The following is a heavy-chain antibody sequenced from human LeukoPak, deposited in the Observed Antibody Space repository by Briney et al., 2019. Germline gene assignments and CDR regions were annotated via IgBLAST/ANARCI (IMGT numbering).Heavy chain of an antibody. CDR2: INTNTGNP. D-gene: IGHD3-10*01. J-gene: IGHJ6*03. Sequence: ASVKVSCKASGYTFTSYAMNWVRQAPGQGLEWMGWINTNTGNPTYAQGFTGRFVFSLDTSVSTAYLQISSLKAEDTAVYYCAREYGSGSYYLNYYYYMDVWGKGTTVTVSS. CDR3: AREYGSGSYYLNYYYYMDV. CDR1: GYTFTSYA. V-gene: IGHV7-4-1*02.